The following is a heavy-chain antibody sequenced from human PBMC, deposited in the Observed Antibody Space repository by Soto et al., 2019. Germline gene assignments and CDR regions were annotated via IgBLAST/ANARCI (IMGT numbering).Heavy chain of an antibody. V-gene: IGHV3-13*01. CDR1: GFTFSSYD. D-gene: IGHD3-16*01. CDR3: ARVAYDYIWGSHNYYYYYMDV. CDR2: IGTAGDT. J-gene: IGHJ6*03. Sequence: GGSLRLSCAASGFTFSSYDMHWVRQATGKGLEWVSAIGTAGDTYYPGSVKGRFTISRENAKNFLYLQMNSLRAGDTAVYYCARVAYDYIWGSHNYYYYYMDVWGKGTTVTVSS.